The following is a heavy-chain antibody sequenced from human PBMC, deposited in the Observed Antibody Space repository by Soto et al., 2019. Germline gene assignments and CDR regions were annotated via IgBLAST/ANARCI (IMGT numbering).Heavy chain of an antibody. V-gene: IGHV2-5*02. CDR2: IYWDDDK. D-gene: IGHD3-3*01. CDR3: PHRVLRTVFGLVTTTAIYFDF. CDR1: GFSLTTSGVG. J-gene: IGHJ4*02. Sequence: QITLKESGPTVVKPTETLTLTCTFSGFSLTTSGVGVGSVRQSPVKAPEWLALIYWDDDKRYSTSLNSRLIITKDTAKTQVVLTMANVDPADTATYYCPHRVLRTVFGLVTTTAIYFDFWGPGTPVVVSS.